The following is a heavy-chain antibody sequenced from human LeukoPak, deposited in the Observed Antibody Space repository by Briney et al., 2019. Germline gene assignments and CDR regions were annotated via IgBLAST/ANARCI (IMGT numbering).Heavy chain of an antibody. J-gene: IGHJ4*02. V-gene: IGHV3-21*01. Sequence: SISVRSNYIYYADSVRGRFRISRDDATDSLYLQMNSLRAEDTAVYYCVRLRRNSDTSGFYYYYDFWCQGTLVTVSS. CDR2: ISVRSNYI. CDR3: VRLRRNSDTSGFYYYYDF. D-gene: IGHD3-22*01.